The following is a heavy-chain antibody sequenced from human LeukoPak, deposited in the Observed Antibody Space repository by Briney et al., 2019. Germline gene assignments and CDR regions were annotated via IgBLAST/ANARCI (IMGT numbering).Heavy chain of an antibody. Sequence: PSETLSLTCTVSGGSISSGDYYWSWIRQPPGKGLEWIGYIYYSGSTYYNPPLKSRVTISVDTSKNQFSLKLSSVTAADTAVYYCARVDGSSAVDYWGQGTLVTVSS. CDR2: IYYSGST. CDR1: GGSISSGDYY. V-gene: IGHV4-30-4*01. D-gene: IGHD3-22*01. CDR3: ARVDGSSAVDY. J-gene: IGHJ4*02.